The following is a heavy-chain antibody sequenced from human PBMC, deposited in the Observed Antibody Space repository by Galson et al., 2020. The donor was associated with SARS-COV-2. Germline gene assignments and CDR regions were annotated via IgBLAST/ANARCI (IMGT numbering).Heavy chain of an antibody. D-gene: IGHD3-16*01. V-gene: IGHV3-7*05. J-gene: IGHJ3*01. Sequence: GGSLRLSCAASGFTFSNYWMSWVRQAPGRGLEWVANIKEDGSYANYVDSVKGRFTISRDSAKNSLYLQMNSLRAEDTAVYYCARGGRTFDVWGQGTMVTVSS. CDR1: GFTFSNYW. CDR3: ARGGRTFDV. CDR2: IKEDGSYA.